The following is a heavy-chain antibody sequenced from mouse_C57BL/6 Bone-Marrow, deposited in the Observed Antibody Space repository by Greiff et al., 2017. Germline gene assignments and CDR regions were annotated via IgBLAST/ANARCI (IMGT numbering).Heavy chain of an antibody. D-gene: IGHD2-1*01. V-gene: IGHV5-9-1*02. CDR1: GFTFSSYA. J-gene: IGHJ2*01. CDR2: ISSGGDYI. Sequence: EVQVVESGEGLVKPGGSLKLSCAASGFTFSSYAMSWVRQTPEKRLEWVAYISSGGDYIYYADTVKGRFTISRDNARNTLYLQMSSLKSEDTAMYYCTRDIEGNYYFDYWGQGTTLTVSA. CDR3: TRDIEGNYYFDY.